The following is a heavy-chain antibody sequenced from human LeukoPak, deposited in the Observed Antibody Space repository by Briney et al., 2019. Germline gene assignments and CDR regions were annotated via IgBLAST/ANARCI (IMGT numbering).Heavy chain of an antibody. D-gene: IGHD1-26*01. CDR2: IGESDGRT. CDR3: AKGPTDSCWEKLHD. CDR1: GFTVTTLG. Sequence: GGSLRLSCAASGFTVTTLGMTWVRQAPGKGLEWVSVIGESDGRTYYADSVKGRFTISRDESKNTLYLQMNSLRAEDTAVYYCAKGPTDSCWEKLHDWGQGTLVTVSS. J-gene: IGHJ4*02. V-gene: IGHV3-23*01.